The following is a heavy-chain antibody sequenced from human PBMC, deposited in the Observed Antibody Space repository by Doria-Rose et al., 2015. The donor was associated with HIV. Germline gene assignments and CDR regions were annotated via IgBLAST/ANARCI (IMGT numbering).Heavy chain of an antibody. Sequence: QESGPVLVKPTETLTLTCTVSGVSLSSPGMGVSWIRQPPGKALEWLANIFSDGERSYKTSLKSRLTISRGTSKSQVVLTMTDRDPVDTATYYCARIKSSRWYHKYYFDFWGQGTLVTVSA. J-gene: IGHJ4*02. CDR1: GVSLSSPGMG. CDR2: IFSDGER. D-gene: IGHD6-13*01. V-gene: IGHV2-26*01. CDR3: ARIKSSRWYHKYYFDF.